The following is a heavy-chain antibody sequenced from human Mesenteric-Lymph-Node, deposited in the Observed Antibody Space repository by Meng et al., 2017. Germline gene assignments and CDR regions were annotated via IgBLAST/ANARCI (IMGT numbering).Heavy chain of an antibody. CDR1: GGSISRSNYY. Sequence: VPLEESGPGLVRPSQTLSLTCTVSGGSISRSNYYWSWIRQPPGKGLEWSGHIYNSGSTYYNPSLKSRITISVDTSKNQFSLKLSSVTAADTAVYYCARGQKGYFDLWGRGTLVTVSS. V-gene: IGHV4-30-4*01. CDR2: IYNSGST. J-gene: IGHJ2*01. CDR3: ARGQKGYFDL.